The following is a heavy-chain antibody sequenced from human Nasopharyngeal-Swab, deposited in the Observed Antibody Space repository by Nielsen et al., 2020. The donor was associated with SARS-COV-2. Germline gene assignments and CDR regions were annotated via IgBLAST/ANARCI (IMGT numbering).Heavy chain of an antibody. D-gene: IGHD5-18*01. Sequence: SETLSLTCTVSGGSISSSSYYWGWIRQPPGKGLEWIGSIYYSGCTYYNPSLKSRVTISVDTSKNQFSLKLSSVTAADTAVYYCARLETVDTAMVTGGYFDYWGQGTLVTVSS. J-gene: IGHJ4*02. CDR2: IYYSGCT. V-gene: IGHV4-39*01. CDR1: GGSISSSSYY. CDR3: ARLETVDTAMVTGGYFDY.